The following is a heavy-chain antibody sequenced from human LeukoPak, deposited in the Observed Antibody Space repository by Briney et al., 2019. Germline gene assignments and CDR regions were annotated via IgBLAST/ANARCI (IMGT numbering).Heavy chain of an antibody. CDR2: INHSGST. CDR3: ARRWLQFWRAFDI. J-gene: IGHJ3*02. V-gene: IGHV4-34*01. Sequence: SETLSLTCAVYGGSFSGYYWSWIRQPPGKGLEWIGEINHSGSTTYNPSLKSRVTISVDTSKNQFSLKLSSVTAADTAVYYCARRWLQFWRAFDIWGQGTMVTVSS. D-gene: IGHD5-24*01. CDR1: GGSFSGYY.